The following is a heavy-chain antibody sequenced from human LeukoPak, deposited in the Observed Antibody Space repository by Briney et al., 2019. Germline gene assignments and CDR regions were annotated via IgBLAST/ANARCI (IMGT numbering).Heavy chain of an antibody. V-gene: IGHV3-30*04. CDR1: GFTFSSYA. Sequence: GGSLRLSSAASGFTFSSYALHWVRQAPGKGLERVALISNDGSNQYYADSVKGRFTISRDNSKNTVYLQMNSLRVEDTAVYYCARDETKRGYSYGTSPFNYWGQGTLVTVSS. CDR2: ISNDGSNQ. J-gene: IGHJ4*02. CDR3: ARDETKRGYSYGTSPFNY. D-gene: IGHD5-18*01.